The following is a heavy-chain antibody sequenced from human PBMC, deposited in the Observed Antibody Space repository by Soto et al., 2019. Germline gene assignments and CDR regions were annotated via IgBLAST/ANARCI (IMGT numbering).Heavy chain of an antibody. J-gene: IGHJ3*02. D-gene: IGHD3-10*01. V-gene: IGHV3-23*01. CDR1: GFTFSSYA. Sequence: GGSLRLSCAASGFTFSSYAMSWVRQAPGKGLEWVSAISGSGASTYYADSVKGRFTISRDNSKNTLYLQNNSLSAEDTAVYYCAKAQAESGAFDIWGQGTMVTVSS. CDR3: AKAQAESGAFDI. CDR2: ISGSGAST.